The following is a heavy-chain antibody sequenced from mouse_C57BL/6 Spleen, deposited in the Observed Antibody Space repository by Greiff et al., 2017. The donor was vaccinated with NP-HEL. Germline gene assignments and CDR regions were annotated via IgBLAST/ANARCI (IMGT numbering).Heavy chain of an antibody. CDR1: GYTFTDYY. D-gene: IGHD3-2*02. J-gene: IGHJ2*01. CDR3: ARYSSGYMDY. Sequence: QVQLQQPGAELVRPGASVKLSCKASGYTFTDYYINWVKQRPGQGLEWIARIYPGSGNTYYNEKFKGKATLTAEKSSSTAYMQLSSLTSEDSAVYFCARYSSGYMDYWGQGTTLTVSS. V-gene: IGHV1-76*01. CDR2: IYPGSGNT.